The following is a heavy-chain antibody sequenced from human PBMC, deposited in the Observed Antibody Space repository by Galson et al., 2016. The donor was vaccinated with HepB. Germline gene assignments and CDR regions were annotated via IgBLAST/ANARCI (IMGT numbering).Heavy chain of an antibody. CDR3: ARAADCSGGACYHAFDH. Sequence: SLRLSCAASGFTFSDYYMDWVRQTPGKGLEWVGRTRNKANGYTREYAASVKGRLSISRDDSKNSLYLQMNSLRSEDTAVYYCARAADCSGGACYHAFDHWGQGTLVTVSS. J-gene: IGHJ4*02. D-gene: IGHD2-15*01. V-gene: IGHV3-72*01. CDR2: TRNKANGYTR. CDR1: GFTFSDYY.